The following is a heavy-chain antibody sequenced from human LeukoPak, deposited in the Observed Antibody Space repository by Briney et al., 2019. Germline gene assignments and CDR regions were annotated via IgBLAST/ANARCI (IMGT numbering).Heavy chain of an antibody. CDR1: GFTFSTYE. D-gene: IGHD6-13*01. CDR3: AREKQQLEDYFDY. V-gene: IGHV3-48*03. CDR2: ISSSGSTI. J-gene: IGHJ4*02. Sequence: GGSLRLSCAASGFTFSTYEMNWVRQAPGRGLEWVSYISSSGSTIFYADSVKGRFTISRDNAKNSLHLQMNSLRAEDTAVYYCAREKQQLEDYFDYWRQGTLVTVSS.